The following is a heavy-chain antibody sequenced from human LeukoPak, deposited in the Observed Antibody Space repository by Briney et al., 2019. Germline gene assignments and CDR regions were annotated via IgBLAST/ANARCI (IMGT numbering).Heavy chain of an antibody. D-gene: IGHD2-2*01. J-gene: IGHJ4*02. V-gene: IGHV4-4*07. Sequence: PSETLSLTCTVSGGSISSNYWGWIRQPAGKGLEWIGRIYTSGSTNYNPSLKSRVTISVDTSKNQFSLKLSSVTAADTAVYYCATLRGDIVVVPAAISIDYWGQGTLVTVSS. CDR1: GGSISSNY. CDR3: ATLRGDIVVVPAAISIDY. CDR2: IYTSGST.